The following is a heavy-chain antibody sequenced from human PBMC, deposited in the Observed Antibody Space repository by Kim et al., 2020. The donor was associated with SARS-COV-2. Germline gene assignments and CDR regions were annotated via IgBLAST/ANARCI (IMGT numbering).Heavy chain of an antibody. CDR1: GGSISSSSYY. V-gene: IGHV4-39*01. J-gene: IGHJ5*02. D-gene: IGHD3-10*01. CDR3: ARQYYYGSGSYNGASGWFDP. CDR2: IYYSGST. Sequence: SETLSLTCTVSGGSISSSSYYWGWIRQPPGKGLEWIGSIYYSGSTYYNPSLKSRVTISVDTSKNQFSLKLSSVTAADTAVYYCARQYYYGSGSYNGASGWFDPWGQGTLVTVSS.